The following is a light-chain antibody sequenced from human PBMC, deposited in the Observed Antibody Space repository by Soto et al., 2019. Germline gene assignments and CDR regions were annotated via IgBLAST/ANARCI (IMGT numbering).Light chain of an antibody. CDR3: SSYTSSSTYV. V-gene: IGLV2-14*03. J-gene: IGLJ1*01. CDR1: SSDVGAYNS. Sequence: QSALTQPASVSGSPGQSIAISCTGTSSDVGAYNSVSWYQQHPGRAPKLMIHDVSNGPSGVSNRFSGSKSGNTASLTISGLQAEDEADYYCSSYTSSSTYVFGTGTKLTVL. CDR2: DVS.